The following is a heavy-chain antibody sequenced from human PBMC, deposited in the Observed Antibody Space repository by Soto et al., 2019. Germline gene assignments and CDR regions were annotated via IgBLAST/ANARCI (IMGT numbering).Heavy chain of an antibody. CDR1: GFTFSSYA. J-gene: IGHJ6*02. CDR3: AKGRAPSGWYPPYYYGMDV. D-gene: IGHD6-19*01. V-gene: IGHV3-23*01. CDR2: ISGGGTT. Sequence: PGGSLRLSCAASGFTFSSYAMSWVRQAPGKGLEWVSAISGGGTTYYAGSVKGRFTISRDNSKNTLYLQMNSLRAGDTAVYYCAKGRAPSGWYPPYYYGMDVWGQGTTVTVSS.